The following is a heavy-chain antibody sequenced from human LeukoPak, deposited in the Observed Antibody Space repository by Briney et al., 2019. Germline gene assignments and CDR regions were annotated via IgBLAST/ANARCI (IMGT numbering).Heavy chain of an antibody. J-gene: IGHJ4*02. CDR3: ARAYDFWSGYHSYYFDY. CDR2: IKQDGSEK. V-gene: IGHV3-7*01. Sequence: PGGSLRLSCAASGFTFSSYWRSWVRQAPGKGLEWVANIKQDGSEKYYVDSVKGRFTISRDNAKNSLYLQMNSLRAEDTAVYYCARAYDFWSGYHSYYFDYWGQGTLVTVSS. D-gene: IGHD3-3*01. CDR1: GFTFSSYW.